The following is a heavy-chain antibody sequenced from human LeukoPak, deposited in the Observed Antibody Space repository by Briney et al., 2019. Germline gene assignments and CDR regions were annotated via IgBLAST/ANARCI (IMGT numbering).Heavy chain of an antibody. J-gene: IGHJ3*02. V-gene: IGHV3-30*04. CDR3: ARDRGRQAVAGTYDAFDI. D-gene: IGHD6-19*01. CDR1: GFIFSSYA. CDR2: ISYDGSTK. Sequence: PGGSLRLSCAASGFIFSSYAMHWVRQAPGKGLEWVAVISYDGSTKYYAESVKGRFTISRDNSKNTLYLQMNSLRAEDTAVYYCARDRGRQAVAGTYDAFDIWGQGTMVAVSS.